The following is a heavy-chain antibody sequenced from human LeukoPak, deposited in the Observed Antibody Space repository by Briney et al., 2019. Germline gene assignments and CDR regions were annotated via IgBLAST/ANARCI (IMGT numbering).Heavy chain of an antibody. D-gene: IGHD3-3*01. Sequence: ASVKVSWKTSGYIFTAHFLHWVRQAPGQGLEWMGWINPTSGATNYTQKFQGRVTMTRDTSVSTAYMQLTSLRSDDTAVYYCARDGLDYDAWSGILDQWGQGALVTVSS. CDR3: ARDGLDYDAWSGILDQ. V-gene: IGHV1-2*02. CDR1: GYIFTAHF. J-gene: IGHJ5*02. CDR2: INPTSGAT.